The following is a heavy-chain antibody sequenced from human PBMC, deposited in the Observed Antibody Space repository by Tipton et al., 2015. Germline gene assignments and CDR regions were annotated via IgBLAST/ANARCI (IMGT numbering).Heavy chain of an antibody. CDR1: GDSIHKYY. V-gene: IGHV4-59*12. CDR3: ARKTTDSVSSYGDSLDN. J-gene: IGHJ4*02. Sequence: TLSLTCTVSGDSIHKYYLTWIRQPPGRGLEWIGYIYHSASSNYNPSLKSRVTISLDTSKNQVSLRLSSVTAADTAVYYCARKTTDSVSSYGDSLDNWGQGTPVTVSS. D-gene: IGHD4-17*01. CDR2: IYHSASS.